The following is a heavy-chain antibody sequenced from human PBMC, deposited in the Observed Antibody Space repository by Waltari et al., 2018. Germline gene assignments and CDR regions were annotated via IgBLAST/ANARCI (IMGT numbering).Heavy chain of an antibody. D-gene: IGHD2-2*01. CDR3: ARDQVTSSRGVLDYYYGMDV. CDR2: INPNMCGT. V-gene: IGHV1-2*02. Sequence: QVQLEQSGAEVKKPGASVKVSCKASGYTFTGYYMHWVRQAPGPGLEWMGWINPNMCGTNYAQKFQGRGTMTRDTSISTAYMELSRLRSDDTAVYYCARDQVTSSRGVLDYYYGMDVWGQGTTVTVSS. J-gene: IGHJ6*02. CDR1: GYTFTGYY.